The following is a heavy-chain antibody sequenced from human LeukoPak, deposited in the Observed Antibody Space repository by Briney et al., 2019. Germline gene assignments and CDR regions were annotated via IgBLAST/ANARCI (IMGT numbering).Heavy chain of an antibody. V-gene: IGHV3-30*02. J-gene: IGHJ4*02. CDR1: GYTFSTYG. D-gene: IGHD6-19*01. CDR3: AKAVAVAGDFDY. CDR2: IRYDGRNK. Sequence: GGSLRLSCAASGYTFSTYGMHWVRQAPGKGLEGVAFIRYDGRNKYYADSVKGRFTISRDNSKNTLCLQMNSLRAEDTAVYYCAKAVAVAGDFDYWGQGTLVTVSS.